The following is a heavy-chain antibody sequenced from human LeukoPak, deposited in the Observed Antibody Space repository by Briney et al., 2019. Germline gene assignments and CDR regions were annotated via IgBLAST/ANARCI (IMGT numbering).Heavy chain of an antibody. Sequence: HAGGSLRLSCTASGFTFGDYVMSWFRQAPGKGLEWVGFIINKAYGGTTEYAASVKGRFTVSRDDSKSIAYLQMNSLKTEDTAVYYCTRDGEVRQQPDAFDIWGQGTMVTVSS. V-gene: IGHV3-49*03. CDR1: GFTFGDYV. D-gene: IGHD6-13*01. CDR2: IINKAYGGTT. CDR3: TRDGEVRQQPDAFDI. J-gene: IGHJ3*02.